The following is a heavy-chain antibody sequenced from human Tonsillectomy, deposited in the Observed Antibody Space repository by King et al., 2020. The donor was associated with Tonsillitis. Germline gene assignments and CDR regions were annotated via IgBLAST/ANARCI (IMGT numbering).Heavy chain of an antibody. V-gene: IGHV3-21*01. CDR3: ARDVGYYDGGGYVYAMDV. Sequence: VQLVESGGGLVKPGGSLRLSCEASGFTFTSYTMNWVRQAPGKGLEWVSSISISSSYIYYADSVKGRFTISRDNAKNSLYLQMNSLRAEDTAVYYCARDVGYYDGGGYVYAMDVWGQGTTVTVSS. D-gene: IGHD3-22*01. CDR1: GFTFTSYT. CDR2: ISISSSYI. J-gene: IGHJ6*02.